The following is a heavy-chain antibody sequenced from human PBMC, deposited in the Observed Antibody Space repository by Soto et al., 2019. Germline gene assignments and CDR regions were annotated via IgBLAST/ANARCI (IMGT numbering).Heavy chain of an antibody. CDR3: ARPLTIFGVVSLLHTDAFDI. V-gene: IGHV3-21*01. D-gene: IGHD3-3*01. CDR1: GFTFSSYS. CDR2: ISSSSSYI. Sequence: GGSLRLSCAASGFTFSSYSMNWVRQAPGKGLEWVSSISSSSSYIYYADSVKGRFTISRDNAKNSLYLQMNSLRAEDTAVYYCARPLTIFGVVSLLHTDAFDIWGQGTMVTVS. J-gene: IGHJ3*02.